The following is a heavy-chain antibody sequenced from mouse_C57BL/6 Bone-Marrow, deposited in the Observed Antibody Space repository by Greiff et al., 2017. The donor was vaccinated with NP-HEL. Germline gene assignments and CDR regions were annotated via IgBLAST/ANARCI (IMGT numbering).Heavy chain of an antibody. D-gene: IGHD2-4*01. Sequence: LQESGAELVRPGTSVKVSFKASGYAFTNYLIEWVKQRPGQGLEWIGVINPGSGGTNYNEKFKGKATLTADKSSSTAYMQLSSLTSEDSAVYFCARVPYDYDGYFDVWGTGTTVTVSS. CDR2: INPGSGGT. J-gene: IGHJ1*03. CDR1: GYAFTNYL. CDR3: ARVPYDYDGYFDV. V-gene: IGHV1-54*01.